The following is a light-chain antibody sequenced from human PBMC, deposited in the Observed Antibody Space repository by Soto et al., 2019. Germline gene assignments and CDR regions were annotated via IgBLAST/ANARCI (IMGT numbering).Light chain of an antibody. J-gene: IGLJ2*01. Sequence: NFMLTQPHSVSETPGKTVTISCTRSSGSIASNYVQWFQQRPGSAPTTVIYEDNQRPSGVPSRFSGSIDSSSNSASLTISGLKTEDEADYYCQSYDSNNVIFGGGTKVTVL. CDR3: QSYDSNNVI. CDR1: SGSIASNY. V-gene: IGLV6-57*04. CDR2: EDN.